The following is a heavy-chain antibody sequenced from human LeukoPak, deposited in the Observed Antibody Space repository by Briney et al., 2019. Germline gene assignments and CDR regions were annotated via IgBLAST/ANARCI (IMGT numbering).Heavy chain of an antibody. CDR1: GYSFTAYW. CDR2: IAPGDSDT. CDR3: ARGDCSGGNCHFDY. Sequence: GESLKISCKGSGYSFTAYWIGWVRQMPGKDLELMGIIAPGDSDTRYNPAFQGQVTISADKPTSTAYLQWSSLKASDTAMYYCARGDCSGGNCHFDYWGQGTLVTVSS. J-gene: IGHJ4*02. D-gene: IGHD2-15*01. V-gene: IGHV5-51*04.